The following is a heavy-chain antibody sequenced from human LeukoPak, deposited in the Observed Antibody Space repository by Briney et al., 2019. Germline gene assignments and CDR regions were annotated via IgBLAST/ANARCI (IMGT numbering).Heavy chain of an antibody. CDR3: ARFSTAAADEYYFDY. CDR1: GGSISSYY. J-gene: IGHJ4*02. CDR2: IYYSRST. D-gene: IGHD6-13*01. Sequence: SETLSLTCTVSGGSISSYYWSWIRQPPGKGLECIGYIYYSRSTNYNPALKSRVTISVNTSKTQYSLKQSSVTAAATAVYYCARFSTAAADEYYFDYWGQGTLVTVSS. V-gene: IGHV4-59*12.